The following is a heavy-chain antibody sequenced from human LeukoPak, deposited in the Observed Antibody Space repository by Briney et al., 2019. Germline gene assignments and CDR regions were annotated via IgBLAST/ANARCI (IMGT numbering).Heavy chain of an antibody. D-gene: IGHD6-6*01. CDR3: AKTYSSSYNWFDP. Sequence: PGGSLRLSCAASGFTFSSYSMNWVRQAPGKGLEWVSAISGSGGSTYYADSVKGRFTISRDNSKNTLYLQMNSLRAEDTAVYYCAKTYSSSYNWFDPWGQGTLVTVSS. J-gene: IGHJ5*02. V-gene: IGHV3-23*01. CDR1: GFTFSSYS. CDR2: ISGSGGST.